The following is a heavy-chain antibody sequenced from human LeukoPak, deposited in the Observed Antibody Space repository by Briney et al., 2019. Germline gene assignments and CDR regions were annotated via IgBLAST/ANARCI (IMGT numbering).Heavy chain of an antibody. J-gene: IGHJ3*02. V-gene: IGHV1-69*04. D-gene: IGHD3-10*01. CDR3: AREAPPSMVRGVTAGGAFDI. CDR1: GYTFTGYY. CDR2: IIPILGIA. Sequence: SVKVSCKASGYTFTGYYMHWVRQAPGQGLEWMGRIIPILGIANYAQKFQGRVTITADKSTSTAYMELSSLRSEDTAVYYCAREAPPSMVRGVTAGGAFDIWGQGTMVTVSS.